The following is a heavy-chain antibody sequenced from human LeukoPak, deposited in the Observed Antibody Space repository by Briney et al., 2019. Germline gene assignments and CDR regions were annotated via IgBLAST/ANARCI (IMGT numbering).Heavy chain of an antibody. Sequence: SETLSLTCAVYGGSFSGYYWSWIRQPPGKGLEWIGEINNSGSTNYNPSLKSRVTISVDTSKNQFSLKLSSVTAADTAVYYCARSMQLVLNGGGNWFDPWGQGTLVTVSS. V-gene: IGHV4-34*01. J-gene: IGHJ5*02. CDR3: ARSMQLVLNGGGNWFDP. CDR1: GGSFSGYY. CDR2: INNSGST. D-gene: IGHD6-6*01.